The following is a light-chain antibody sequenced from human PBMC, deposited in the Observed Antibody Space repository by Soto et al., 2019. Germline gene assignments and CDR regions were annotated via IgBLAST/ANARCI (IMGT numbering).Light chain of an antibody. V-gene: IGKV1-5*03. Sequence: DIQMTQSPSTLSASVGDRVTITCRASQNIGAALALYQQKPGKAPHLLIYRTSSLESGVPSRFSGSGSGTEFTLAIDSLQPDDFATYYCQQYHIFLTFGQGTKVDIK. CDR1: QNIGAA. J-gene: IGKJ2*01. CDR3: QQYHIFLT. CDR2: RTS.